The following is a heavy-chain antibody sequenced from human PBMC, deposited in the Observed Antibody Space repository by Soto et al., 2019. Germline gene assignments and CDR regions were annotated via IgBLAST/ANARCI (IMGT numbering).Heavy chain of an antibody. CDR2: VNPTGRML. Sequence: GASVKVSCKASGDSFTTYYVHWVRQAAGQGPEWLGTVNPTGRMLNYAQSFQGRVTIARDTSTSTAYMELRSLRSDDTAVYYCSRDRVAAAGRDYYYGMDVWGQGTTVTVSS. J-gene: IGHJ6*02. D-gene: IGHD6-13*01. CDR3: SRDRVAAAGRDYYYGMDV. V-gene: IGHV1-46*01. CDR1: GDSFTTYY.